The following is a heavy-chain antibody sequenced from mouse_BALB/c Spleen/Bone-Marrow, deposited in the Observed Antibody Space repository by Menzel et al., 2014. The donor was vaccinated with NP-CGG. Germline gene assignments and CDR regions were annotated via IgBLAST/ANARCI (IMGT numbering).Heavy chain of an antibody. V-gene: IGHV1-82*01. D-gene: IGHD1-1*01. J-gene: IGHJ4*01. CDR3: ARLRDAMDY. CDR1: GYAFSSSW. Sequence: VQLQQSGPELVKPGASVKISCKASGYAFSSSWMNWVKQRPGKGLEWIGRIYPGDGDTNYNGKFKGKATLTADKSSSTAYMQLSSLTSVDSAVYFCARLRDAMDYWVKEPQSPSPQ. CDR2: IYPGDGDT.